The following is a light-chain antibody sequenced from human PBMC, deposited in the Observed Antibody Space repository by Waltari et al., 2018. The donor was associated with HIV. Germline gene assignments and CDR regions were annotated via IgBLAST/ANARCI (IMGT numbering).Light chain of an antibody. CDR2: DVN. J-gene: IGLJ2*01. V-gene: IGLV2-23*02. CDR1: SSDIGGYDY. Sequence: QSALTQPASVSGSPGQSITISCTATSSDIGGYDYVSWYQHLPVKVPNLMIYDVNKRPPGFFSRFSGSKSGSTASLTISGIQPEDEADYYCCSYSGSGTLVFGGGTKLIVL. CDR3: CSYSGSGTLV.